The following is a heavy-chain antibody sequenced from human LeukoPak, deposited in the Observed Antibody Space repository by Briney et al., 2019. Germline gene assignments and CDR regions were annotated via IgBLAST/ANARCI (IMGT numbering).Heavy chain of an antibody. D-gene: IGHD3-3*01. CDR3: SRIFGGTKGYFQH. V-gene: IGHV4-38-2*01. Sequence: WGWIRQPPGRGLEWIGSVYHSGSTYYHQSLQSRVTISLDMSRNQFSLNLRSVIAADTAVYYCSRIFGGTKGYFQHWSQCTLVTVSS. J-gene: IGHJ1*01. CDR2: VYHSGST.